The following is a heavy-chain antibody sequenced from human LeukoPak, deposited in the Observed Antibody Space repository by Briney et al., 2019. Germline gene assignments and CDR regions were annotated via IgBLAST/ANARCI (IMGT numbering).Heavy chain of an antibody. CDR3: AREASERYFDSYYYYMDV. D-gene: IGHD3-9*01. V-gene: IGHV4-59*01. Sequence: SETLSLTCTVSGGSISSYYWSWIRQPPGKGLEWIGYIYYSGSTNYNPSLKSRVTISVDTSKNQFSLKLSSVTAADTAVYYCAREASERYFDSYYYYMDVWGKGTTVTVSS. CDR1: GGSISSYY. J-gene: IGHJ6*03. CDR2: IYYSGST.